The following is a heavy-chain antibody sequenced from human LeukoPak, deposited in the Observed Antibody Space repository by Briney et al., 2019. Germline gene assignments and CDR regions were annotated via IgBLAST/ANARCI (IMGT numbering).Heavy chain of an antibody. Sequence: SVKVSCKAPGGTFTSYAISWVRQAPGQRLEWMGGIIPIFGTANYAQKFQGRVTITTDESTSTAYMELSSLRSEDTAVYYCARDQGIAAAGTLDYWGQGTLVTVSS. CDR1: GGTFTSYA. V-gene: IGHV1-69*05. J-gene: IGHJ4*02. D-gene: IGHD6-13*01. CDR3: ARDQGIAAAGTLDY. CDR2: IIPIFGTA.